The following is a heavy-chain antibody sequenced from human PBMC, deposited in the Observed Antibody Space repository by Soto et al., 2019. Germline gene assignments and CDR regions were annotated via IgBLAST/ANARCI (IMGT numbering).Heavy chain of an antibody. J-gene: IGHJ5*02. CDR1: GGSVRSGSYY. V-gene: IGHV4-61*01. D-gene: IGHD2-15*01. CDR2: IYYSGST. Sequence: SEALALTCTVSGGSVRSGSYYWSWIRQPPGKGLEWIGSIYYSGSTNYNPSLKSRVTISVDTSKNQFSLKLSSVTAADTAVYYCARSFVGGRHRRWFDPWGQGTLVTVSS. CDR3: ARSFVGGRHRRWFDP.